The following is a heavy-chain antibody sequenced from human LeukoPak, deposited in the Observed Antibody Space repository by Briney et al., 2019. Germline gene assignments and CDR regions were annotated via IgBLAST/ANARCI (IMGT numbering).Heavy chain of an antibody. CDR2: IRYDGSNK. CDR3: AKETYSSGWYYFDY. CDR1: GFTLSSYG. J-gene: IGHJ4*02. D-gene: IGHD6-19*01. Sequence: AGGSLRLSCAASGFTLSSYGMHWVRQAPGKGLEWVAFIRYDGSNKYYADSVKGRFTISRDNSKNTLYLQMNSLRAEDTAVYYCAKETYSSGWYYFDYWGQGALVTVSS. V-gene: IGHV3-30*02.